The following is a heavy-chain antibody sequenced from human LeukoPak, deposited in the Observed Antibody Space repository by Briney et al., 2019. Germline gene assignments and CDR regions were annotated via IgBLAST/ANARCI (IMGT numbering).Heavy chain of an antibody. D-gene: IGHD2-21*01. J-gene: IGHJ4*02. Sequence: GGSLRLSCAASGFTFSSYGMHWVRQAPGKGLEWVAFIRYDGSNKYYADSVKGRFTISRDNSKNTLYLQMNSLRAEDTAVYYCARREGYCGGDCYGYFGYWGQGTPVTVSS. CDR3: ARREGYCGGDCYGYFGY. CDR1: GFTFSSYG. CDR2: IRYDGSNK. V-gene: IGHV3-30*02.